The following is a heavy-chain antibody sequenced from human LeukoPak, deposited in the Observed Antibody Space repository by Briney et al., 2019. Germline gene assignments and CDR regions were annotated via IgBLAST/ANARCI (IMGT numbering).Heavy chain of an antibody. Sequence: SETLSLTCAVYGGSFSGYYWSWIRQPPGKGLEWIGEINHSGSTSYNPSLKSRVTISVDTSKNQFSLKLSSVTAADTAVYYCARDLFKPYYDFWSGVDIWGQGTMVTVSS. CDR1: GGSFSGYY. CDR2: INHSGST. D-gene: IGHD3-3*01. J-gene: IGHJ3*02. CDR3: ARDLFKPYYDFWSGVDI. V-gene: IGHV4-34*01.